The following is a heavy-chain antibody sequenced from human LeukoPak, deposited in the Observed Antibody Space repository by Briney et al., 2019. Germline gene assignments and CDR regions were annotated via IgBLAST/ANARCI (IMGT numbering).Heavy chain of an antibody. CDR1: GGSFSGYY. D-gene: IGHD3-22*01. V-gene: IGHV4-34*01. Sequence: SETLSLTCAVYGGSFSGYYWSWIRQPPGKVLEWIGEINHSGSTNYNPSLKSRVTISVDTSKNQFSLKLSSVTAADTAVYYCACLTTADAFDIWGQGTMVTVSS. CDR2: INHSGST. J-gene: IGHJ3*02. CDR3: ACLTTADAFDI.